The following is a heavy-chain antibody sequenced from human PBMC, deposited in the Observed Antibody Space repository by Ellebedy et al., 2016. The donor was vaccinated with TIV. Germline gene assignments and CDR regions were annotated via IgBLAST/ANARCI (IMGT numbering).Heavy chain of an antibody. CDR3: AREDLLPSSSSHHYGIDV. Sequence: AASVKVSCKASGYTFTNYYMHWVRQAPGQGLEWMGIIEPSGGTTNYAQKFQGRVTVTRDPSTSTVYMELRSLRSEDTAVYYCAREDLLPSSSSHHYGIDVWGQGTTVTVSS. J-gene: IGHJ6*02. CDR2: IEPSGGTT. V-gene: IGHV1-46*01. D-gene: IGHD6-6*01. CDR1: GYTFTNYY.